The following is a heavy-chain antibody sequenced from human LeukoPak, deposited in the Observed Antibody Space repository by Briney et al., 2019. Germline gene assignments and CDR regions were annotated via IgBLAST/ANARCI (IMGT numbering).Heavy chain of an antibody. D-gene: IGHD5-18*01. CDR1: GFTFSSYV. CDR2: IKPDGSEK. CDR3: ASTANNWFDP. Sequence: PGGSLRLSCAGSGFTFSSYVLHWVRQAPGRGLEWVAIIKPDGSEKYYTDSLKGRFHISRDNAQNSLHLQENSLRVGETAVFYCASTANNWFDPWGQGTLVTVSS. V-gene: IGHV3-7*05. J-gene: IGHJ5*02.